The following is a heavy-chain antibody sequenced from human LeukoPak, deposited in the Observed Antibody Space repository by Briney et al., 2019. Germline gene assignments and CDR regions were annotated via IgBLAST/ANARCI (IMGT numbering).Heavy chain of an antibody. CDR2: IGRDGTTI. CDR1: GFTFSIYG. CDR3: AREDGGMDV. J-gene: IGHJ6*02. Sequence: GGSLRLSCAASGFTFSIYGMNWVRQAPGKGLEWVSYIGRDGTTIYYTDSVKGRFTISRDNSKNTLYLQMNSLRAEDTAVYYCAREDGGMDVWGQGTTVTVSS. V-gene: IGHV3-48*01.